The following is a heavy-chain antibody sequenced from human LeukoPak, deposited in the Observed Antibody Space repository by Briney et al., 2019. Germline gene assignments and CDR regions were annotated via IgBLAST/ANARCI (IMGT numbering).Heavy chain of an antibody. CDR1: GYTFTSYY. J-gene: IGHJ3*02. D-gene: IGHD5-18*01. Sequence: SVKVSCKASGYTFTSYYMHWVRQAPGQGLEWMGIINPSGGSTSYAQKFQGRVTMTRDTSTSTAYMELRSLRSDDTAVYYCASPSVARRNTAMATDAFDIWGQGTMVTVSS. V-gene: IGHV1-46*01. CDR3: ASPSVARRNTAMATDAFDI. CDR2: INPSGGST.